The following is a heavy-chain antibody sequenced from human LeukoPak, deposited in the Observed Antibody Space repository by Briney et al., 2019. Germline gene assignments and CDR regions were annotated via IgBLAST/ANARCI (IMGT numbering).Heavy chain of an antibody. CDR1: GGPISNYY. V-gene: IGHV4-59*01. D-gene: IGHD1-26*01. CDR2: IYYSGST. Sequence: SETLSLTCTVSGGPISNYYWSWIQQPPGKGLEWIGYIYYSGSTNYNPSLKSRVTISVDTSKNQFSLKLSSVTAADTAVYYCARVGGTNYYYYGMDVWGQGTTVTVSS. J-gene: IGHJ6*02. CDR3: ARVGGTNYYYYGMDV.